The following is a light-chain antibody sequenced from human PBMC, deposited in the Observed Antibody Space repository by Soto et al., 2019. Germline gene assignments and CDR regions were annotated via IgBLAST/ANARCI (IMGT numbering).Light chain of an antibody. CDR1: QSVRSNN. CDR3: QQYGSSPAT. CDR2: GAS. J-gene: IGKJ4*01. V-gene: IGKV3-20*01. Sequence: EIVLTQSPGTLSLSPGERATLSCRASQSVRSNNIAWYQQKPSQVPMLLIYGASIRATGVPERFSGSGSGTDFTLAITRLEPEDFAVYYCQQYGSSPATFGGGTKVEIK.